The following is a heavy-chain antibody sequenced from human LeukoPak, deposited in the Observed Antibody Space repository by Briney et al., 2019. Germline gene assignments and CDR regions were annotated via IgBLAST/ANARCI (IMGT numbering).Heavy chain of an antibody. V-gene: IGHV2-5*02. Sequence: SGPTLVNPSEALTLTCTVSGFSLSSRGVGVGLIRHPAGKALEWLAFIYCDDDKRYSPSLKTRLTISTDTSKTQVVLTITNRDPVDTATYYCARTRRVVVVAPPFNYGMDVWGQGTTVTVSS. CDR3: ARTRRVVVVAPPFNYGMDV. CDR1: GFSLSSRGVG. J-gene: IGHJ6*02. D-gene: IGHD2-15*01. CDR2: IYCDDDK.